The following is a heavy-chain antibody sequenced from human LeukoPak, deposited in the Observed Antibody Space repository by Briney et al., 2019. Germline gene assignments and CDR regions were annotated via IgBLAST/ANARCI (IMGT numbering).Heavy chain of an antibody. V-gene: IGHV4-30-4*07. CDR2: IYYSGST. J-gene: IGHJ4*02. Sequence: SETLSLTCAVSGGSISSGGYSWSWIRQPPGKGLEWIGYIYYSGSTYYNPSLKSRVTISVDTSKNQFPLKLSSVTAADTAVYYCARGGIVGARNFDYWGQGTLVTVSS. CDR1: GGSISSGGYS. D-gene: IGHD1-26*01. CDR3: ARGGIVGARNFDY.